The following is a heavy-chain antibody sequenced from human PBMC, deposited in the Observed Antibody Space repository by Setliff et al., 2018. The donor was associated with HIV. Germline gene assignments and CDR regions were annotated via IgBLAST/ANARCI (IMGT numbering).Heavy chain of an antibody. V-gene: IGHV4-4*08. Sequence: PSETLSLTCSVSGASISSYYWSWIRQPPGKGLEWIGHIYTSGSTNYNPSLKSRVTISVDTSKNQFSLNLTSVTAADTAVYYCASRVYYYDSNNFLREEGFDPWGQGTLVTVSS. J-gene: IGHJ5*02. CDR3: ASRVYYYDSNNFLREEGFDP. CDR2: IYTSGST. CDR1: GASISSYY. D-gene: IGHD3-22*01.